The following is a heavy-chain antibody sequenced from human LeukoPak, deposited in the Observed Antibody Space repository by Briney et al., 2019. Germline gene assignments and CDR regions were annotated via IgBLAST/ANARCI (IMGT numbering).Heavy chain of an antibody. CDR1: GGSISSSSYY. J-gene: IGHJ3*02. V-gene: IGHV4-39*01. CDR3: ARQRGYYDVFDI. D-gene: IGHD5-18*01. CDR2: IYYSGST. Sequence: SETLSLTCTVSGGSISSSSYYWGWIRQPPGKGLEWIGSIYYSGSTYYNPSLKSRVTISVDTSKNQFSPKLSSVTAADTAVYYCARQRGYYDVFDIWGQGTMVTVSS.